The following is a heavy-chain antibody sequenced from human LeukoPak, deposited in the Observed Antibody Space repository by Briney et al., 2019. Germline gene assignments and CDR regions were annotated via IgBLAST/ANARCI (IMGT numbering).Heavy chain of an antibody. J-gene: IGHJ4*02. CDR2: ISSSGSTI. CDR3: ARDRWGKYYFDY. D-gene: IGHD7-27*01. CDR1: GFPFSDFY. V-gene: IGHV3-11*01. Sequence: GGSLRLSCAASGFPFSDFYMSWIRQAPGKGVEWVPYISSSGSTIYYADSVKGRFTISRDNAKNSLYLQMNNLRAEDTAVYYCARDRWGKYYFDYWGQGTLVTVSS.